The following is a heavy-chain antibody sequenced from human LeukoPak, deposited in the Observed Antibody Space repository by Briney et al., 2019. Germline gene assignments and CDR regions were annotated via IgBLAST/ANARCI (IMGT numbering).Heavy chain of an antibody. V-gene: IGHV3-21*01. CDR2: ISSGSTYI. Sequence: GGSLRLSCAASGFTFSTYTMNWVRQAPGEGLEWVSSISSGSTYIYYADSVKGRFTISRDNAKNSLYLQMNSLRAEDTAVYYCAREGLEAFDIWGQGTLSPSLQ. D-gene: IGHD3-22*01. CDR1: GFTFSTYT. J-gene: IGHJ3*02. CDR3: AREGLEAFDI.